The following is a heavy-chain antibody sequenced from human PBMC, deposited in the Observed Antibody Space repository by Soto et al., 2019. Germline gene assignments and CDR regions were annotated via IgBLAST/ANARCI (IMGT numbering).Heavy chain of an antibody. V-gene: IGHV1-18*01. CDR1: GYTFSTYG. CDR2: INPIKGDT. CDR3: ARVKVPAAILGAFDL. J-gene: IGHJ1*01. D-gene: IGHD2-2*02. Sequence: ASVKVSCKASGYTFSTYGITWVRQAPGQGLDWMGWINPIKGDTNSAAIFQDRVTMTTDTSTRTAYMELRSLKSDDTAVYYCARVKVPAAILGAFDLWGQGALVTVSS.